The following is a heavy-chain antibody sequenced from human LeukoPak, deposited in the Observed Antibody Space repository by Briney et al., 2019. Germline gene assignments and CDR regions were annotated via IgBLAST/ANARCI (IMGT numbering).Heavy chain of an antibody. J-gene: IGHJ4*02. V-gene: IGHV3-21*01. D-gene: IGHD6-19*01. CDR2: ISSSSSYI. CDR1: GFTFSSYS. CDR3: ARGAAVAGLFDY. Sequence: GGSLRLSCAASGFTFSSYSMNWVRQAPGKGLEWVSSISSSSSYIYYADSVKGRFTISRDNAKNSLYLQMNSLRAEDTAVYYCARGAAVAGLFDYWGQGTLVTVSS.